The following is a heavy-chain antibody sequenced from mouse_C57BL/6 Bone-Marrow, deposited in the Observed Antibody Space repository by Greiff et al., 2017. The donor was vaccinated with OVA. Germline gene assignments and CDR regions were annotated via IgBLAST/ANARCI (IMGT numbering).Heavy chain of an antibody. CDR3: ARSGDYHWYFDV. V-gene: IGHV1-52*01. J-gene: IGHJ1*03. CDR1: GYTFTSYW. D-gene: IGHD2-4*01. Sequence: QVQLQQPGAELVRPGSSVKLSCKASGYTFTSYWMHWVKQRPIQGLEWIGNIDPSDSETHYNQKFKDKATLNVDKSSSTAYMQLSSLTSEDSAVYFCARSGDYHWYFDVWGTGTTVTVSS. CDR2: IDPSDSET.